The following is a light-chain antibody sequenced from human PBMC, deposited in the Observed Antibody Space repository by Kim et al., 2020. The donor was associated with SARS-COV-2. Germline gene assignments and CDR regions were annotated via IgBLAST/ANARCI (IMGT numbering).Light chain of an antibody. J-gene: IGKJ4*01. CDR3: QKYNSAPLT. CDR2: AAS. V-gene: IGKV1-27*01. CDR1: QGISNY. Sequence: ASVGDRVTITGRASQGISNYSAWYQQKPGKVPQLLIYAASALQSGVPSRFRGSGSGTDFILTISSLQPEDVSTYYCQKYNSAPLTFGGGTKVDTK.